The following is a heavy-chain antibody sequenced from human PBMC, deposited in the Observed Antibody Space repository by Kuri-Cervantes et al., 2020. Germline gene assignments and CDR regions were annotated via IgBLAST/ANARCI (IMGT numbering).Heavy chain of an antibody. V-gene: IGHV1-8*02. CDR3: ARDEWKLPRTSYYFDY. CDR2: MNPNIGGT. Sequence: ASVKVSCKASGYTFTSYDINWVRQATGQGLEWMGWMNPNIGGTNFAQKFQGRVTMTRDTSTSTVYMELSSLRSEDTAVYYCARDEWKLPRTSYYFDYWGQGTLVTVSS. CDR1: GYTFTSYD. D-gene: IGHD1-26*01. J-gene: IGHJ4*02.